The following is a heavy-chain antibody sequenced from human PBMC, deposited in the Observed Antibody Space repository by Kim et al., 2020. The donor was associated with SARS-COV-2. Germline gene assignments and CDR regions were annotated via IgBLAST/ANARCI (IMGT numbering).Heavy chain of an antibody. CDR1: GYTFSDYY. Sequence: ASVKVSCKASGYTFSDYYVHWIRQAPGQGLEWMGWINPNNGANNYTEKFQGRVTMTRDTPLSTDYLELRRLNYDDTAGYYCASDLFTFAHFYGVKVWGQG. D-gene: IGHD4-17*01. CDR2: INPNNGAN. J-gene: IGHJ3*01. CDR3: ASDLFTFAHFYGVKV. V-gene: IGHV1-2*02.